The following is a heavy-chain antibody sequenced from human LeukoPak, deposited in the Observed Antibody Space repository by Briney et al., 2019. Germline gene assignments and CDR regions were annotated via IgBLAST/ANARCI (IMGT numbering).Heavy chain of an antibody. J-gene: IGHJ5*02. CDR1: GGTFSSYA. Sequence: SVKVSCKASGGTFSSYAISWVRQAPGQGLEWMGRIIPILGIANYAQKFQGRVTITADKSTSTAYMELSGLRSEDTAVYYCARADSSSWYVVDPWGQGTLVTVSS. V-gene: IGHV1-69*04. D-gene: IGHD6-13*01. CDR3: ARADSSSWYVVDP. CDR2: IIPILGIA.